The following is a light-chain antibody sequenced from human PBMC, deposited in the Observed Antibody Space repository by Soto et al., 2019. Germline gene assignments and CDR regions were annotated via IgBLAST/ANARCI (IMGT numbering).Light chain of an antibody. CDR3: QQYNNWLTWT. V-gene: IGKV3-15*01. Sequence: EIVMTQSPATLSVSPGERATLSCRASQSVSSNLAWYQQKPGQAPRLLIYGASTRATGIPARFSGSGSGTEFTLTISSLQSEDFAVYYCQQYNNWLTWTFGKGTK. CDR2: GAS. CDR1: QSVSSN. J-gene: IGKJ1*01.